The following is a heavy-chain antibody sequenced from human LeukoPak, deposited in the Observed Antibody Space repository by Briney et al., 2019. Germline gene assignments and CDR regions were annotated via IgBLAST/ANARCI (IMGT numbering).Heavy chain of an antibody. CDR3: AKDNTGLRRAYYFDY. V-gene: IGHV3-23*01. D-gene: IGHD4-17*01. CDR1: GFTFSSYA. J-gene: IGHJ4*02. Sequence: GGSLRLSCAASGFTFSSYAMHWVRQAPGKGLEWVSAISGSGGSTYYADSVKGRFTISRDNPKNTLYLQMNSLRAKDTAVYYCAKDNTGLRRAYYFDYWGQGTLVTVSS. CDR2: ISGSGGST.